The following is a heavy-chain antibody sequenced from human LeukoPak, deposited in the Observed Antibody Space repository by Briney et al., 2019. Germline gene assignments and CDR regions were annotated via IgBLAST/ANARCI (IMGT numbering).Heavy chain of an antibody. D-gene: IGHD3-22*01. CDR1: GGSISRSRYY. CDR2: ISYSGRT. J-gene: IGHJ4*02. Sequence: SETLSLTCSVSGGSISRSRYYWGWIRQPPGKGLEWIVSISYSGRTYYNPSLQSRVTISVDTSKNQFSLKLSSVTAADTAIYYCASYRSLVIFDYWGQGALVTVSS. CDR3: ASYRSLVIFDY. V-gene: IGHV4-39*01.